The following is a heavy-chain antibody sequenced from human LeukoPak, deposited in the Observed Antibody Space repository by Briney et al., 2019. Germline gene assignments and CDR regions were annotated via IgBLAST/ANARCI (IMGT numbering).Heavy chain of an antibody. D-gene: IGHD1-26*01. CDR1: GGSVSSGSYY. V-gene: IGHV4-61*01. CDR3: ARGLVGATPPDAFDI. CDR2: IYYSGST. Sequence: KSSETLSLTCTVSGGSVSSGSYYWSWIRQPPGKGLEWIGYIYYSGSTNYNPSLKSRVTISVDTSKNQFSLKLSSVTAADTAVYYCARGLVGATPPDAFDIWGQGTMVTVSS. J-gene: IGHJ3*02.